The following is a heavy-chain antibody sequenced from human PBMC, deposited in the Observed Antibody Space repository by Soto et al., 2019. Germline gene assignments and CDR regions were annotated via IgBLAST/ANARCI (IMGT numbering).Heavy chain of an antibody. CDR1: GGSISNSSYY. V-gene: IGHV4-39*01. Sequence: SETLSLTCTVSGGSISNSSYYWGWIRQPPGKGLEWIGSIYYSGSTYYNPSLKSRVTISVDTSKNQFSLKLSSVTAADTAVYYCARTSYGDYDYWGQGTLVTVSS. CDR3: ARTSYGDYDY. J-gene: IGHJ4*02. D-gene: IGHD4-17*01. CDR2: IYYSGST.